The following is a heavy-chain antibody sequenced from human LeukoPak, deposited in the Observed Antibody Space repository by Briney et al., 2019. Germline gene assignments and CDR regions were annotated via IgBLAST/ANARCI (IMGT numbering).Heavy chain of an antibody. CDR2: INTNSGDT. Sequence: ASVKVSCKASGYTFTDHSMHWVRQAPGQGLEWMGWINTNSGDTNYAQKFQGRVTMTRNTSISTAYMELSSLRSEDTAVYYCARGKSIAVAGTWGQGTLVTVSS. J-gene: IGHJ5*02. D-gene: IGHD6-19*01. CDR1: GYTFTDHS. CDR3: ARGKSIAVAGT. V-gene: IGHV1-2*02.